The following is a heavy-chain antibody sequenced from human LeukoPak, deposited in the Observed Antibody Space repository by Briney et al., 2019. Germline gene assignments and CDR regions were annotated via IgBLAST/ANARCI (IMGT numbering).Heavy chain of an antibody. Sequence: PGGSLRLSCAASGFTFSNYWMHWVRQAPGKGLVWVSRINSDGSSTSYADSVKGRFTISRDNAKNTLYLQMNSLRAEATAVYYCARDGDITMVRGVVNLFDYWGQGTLVTVSS. CDR2: INSDGSST. D-gene: IGHD3-10*01. CDR3: ARDGDITMVRGVVNLFDY. J-gene: IGHJ4*02. V-gene: IGHV3-74*01. CDR1: GFTFSNYW.